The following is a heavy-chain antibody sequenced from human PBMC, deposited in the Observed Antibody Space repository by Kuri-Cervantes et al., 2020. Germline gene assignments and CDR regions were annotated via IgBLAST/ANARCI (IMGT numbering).Heavy chain of an antibody. Sequence: GGSLRLSCAASGFTFSNYWMSWVRQAPGKGLEWVANIKGDTSEKYFVDSVRGRFTISRDNAKNSLYLQMNSLRAEDTGVYYCAAWSATATHHWGQGTLVTVSS. CDR2: IKGDTSEK. J-gene: IGHJ5*02. CDR1: GFTFSNYW. D-gene: IGHD2-15*01. V-gene: IGHV3-7*01. CDR3: AAWSATATHH.